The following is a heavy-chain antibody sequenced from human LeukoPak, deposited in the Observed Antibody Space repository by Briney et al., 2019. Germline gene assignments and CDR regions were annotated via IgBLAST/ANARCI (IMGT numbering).Heavy chain of an antibody. Sequence: ASVKVSCKASGGTFSSYAISWVRQAPGQGLEWMGRIIPIFGTANYAQKFQGRVTITTDESTSTAYMELSSLRSEDTAVYYCARDPRDDAFDIWGQGTMVTVSS. CDR3: ARDPRDDAFDI. CDR2: IIPIFGTA. J-gene: IGHJ3*02. V-gene: IGHV1-69*05. CDR1: GGTFSSYA.